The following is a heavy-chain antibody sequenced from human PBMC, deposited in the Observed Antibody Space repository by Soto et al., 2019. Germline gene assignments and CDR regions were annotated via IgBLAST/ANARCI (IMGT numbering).Heavy chain of an antibody. CDR2: IVLSRGAT. CDR1: GYTFTTYQ. Sequence: QVQLVQSGAEVKKPGASVKISCTASGYTFTTYQMHWVRQAPGQGPEWMGGIVLSRGATNYVQKFQGRVTMTSDTSTNIVYMELSGLRSDDTAVYYCARELGGTYNFDYWGQGTLVTVSS. CDR3: ARELGGTYNFDY. V-gene: IGHV1-46*01. J-gene: IGHJ4*02. D-gene: IGHD1-26*01.